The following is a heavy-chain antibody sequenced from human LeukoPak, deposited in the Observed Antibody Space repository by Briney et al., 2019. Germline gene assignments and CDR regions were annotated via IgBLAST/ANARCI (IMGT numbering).Heavy chain of an antibody. CDR2: ISGSGGST. CDR1: GFTFSSYA. J-gene: IGHJ4*02. V-gene: IGHV3-23*01. D-gene: IGHD2-2*01. CDR3: AKDRKRSCSSTSCYFDY. Sequence: PGGSLRLSCAASGFTFSSYAMSWVRQAPGKGLEWVSAISGSGGSTYYADSVKGRFTISRDNSKNTLYLQMNSLRAEDTAVYYCAKDRKRSCSSTSCYFDYWGQGTLVTVSS.